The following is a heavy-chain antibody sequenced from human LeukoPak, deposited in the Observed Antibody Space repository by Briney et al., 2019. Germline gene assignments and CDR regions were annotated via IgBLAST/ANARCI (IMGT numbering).Heavy chain of an antibody. J-gene: IGHJ5*02. D-gene: IGHD3-10*01. CDR2: VSYSGST. CDR1: GDSTSSYY. Sequence: PSETLSLTCTVSGDSTSSYYWSWIRQPPGKGLEWIGYVSYSGSTNYNPSLKSRVSISVDTSRNQFSLRLTSVTAADTAVYYCARDSGTTGEVKFDPWGQGTLVTVSS. CDR3: ARDSGTTGEVKFDP. V-gene: IGHV4-59*01.